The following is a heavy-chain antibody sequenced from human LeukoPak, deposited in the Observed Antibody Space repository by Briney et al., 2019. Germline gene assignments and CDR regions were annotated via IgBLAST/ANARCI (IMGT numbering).Heavy chain of an antibody. Sequence: GGPLRLSCVASGFTFSNYWMSWVRQAPGKGLEWVANIKQDGSEKYYVDSVKGRFTISRDNAKKSLYLQMNSLRAEDTAVYYCARDRGRYYMDVWGKGTTVTISS. J-gene: IGHJ6*03. CDR2: IKQDGSEK. CDR3: ARDRGRYYMDV. V-gene: IGHV3-7*01. D-gene: IGHD6-25*01. CDR1: GFTFSNYW.